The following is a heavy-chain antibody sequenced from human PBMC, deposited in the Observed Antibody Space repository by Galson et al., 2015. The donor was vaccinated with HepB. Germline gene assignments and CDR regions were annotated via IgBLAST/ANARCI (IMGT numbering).Heavy chain of an antibody. CDR3: AREGVASPNYFDP. CDR2: IYGDDYI. CDR1: GFTVSNNY. Sequence: SLRLSCAVSGFTVSNNYMSWVRQAPGKGLEWVSVIYGDDYIFYADSVKGRFTISRDNFKNTLYLQMNSLRAEDTAVYFCAREGVASPNYFDPWGQGTLVTVSS. V-gene: IGHV3-66*01. D-gene: IGHD3-3*01. J-gene: IGHJ5*02.